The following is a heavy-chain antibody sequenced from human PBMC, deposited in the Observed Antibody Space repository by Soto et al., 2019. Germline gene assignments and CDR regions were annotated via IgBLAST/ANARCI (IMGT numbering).Heavy chain of an antibody. J-gene: IGHJ4*02. Sequence: QVQLVQSGAEVKKPGSSVKVSCKASGGTFSTYDICWVRQAPGQGLEWMGGIIPHFGTANYAQKFQGRANIIADESTRTACMELRILRSEDTAVYYCAIHGGTDGYKFAYWGQGALVSVSS. V-gene: IGHV1-69*01. CDR2: IIPHFGTA. CDR3: AIHGGTDGYKFAY. D-gene: IGHD5-12*01. CDR1: GGTFSTYD.